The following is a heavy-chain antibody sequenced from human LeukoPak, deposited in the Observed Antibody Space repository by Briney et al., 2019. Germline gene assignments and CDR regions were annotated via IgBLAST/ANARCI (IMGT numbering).Heavy chain of an antibody. V-gene: IGHV1-46*01. CDR3: ARDLGYYDILTGYYNDAFDI. J-gene: IGHJ3*02. D-gene: IGHD3-9*01. Sequence: ASVKVSCKASGYTFTSYGINWVRQAPGQGLEWMGIINPSGGSTSYAQKFQGRVTMTRDMSTSTVYMELSSLRSEDTAVYYCARDLGYYDILTGYYNDAFDIWGQGTMVTVSS. CDR2: INPSGGST. CDR1: GYTFTSYG.